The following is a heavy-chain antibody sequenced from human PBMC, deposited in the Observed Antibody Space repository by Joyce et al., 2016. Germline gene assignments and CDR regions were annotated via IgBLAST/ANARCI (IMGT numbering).Heavy chain of an antibody. J-gene: IGHJ3*01. D-gene: IGHD4-17*01. CDR3: AAPVTADGFDV. CDR2: ISHDSSNE. V-gene: IGHV3-30*03. Sequence: QMQLVESGGGVVQPGTSLRLSCAASGFTFGIFSMHWVRQAPGKGMEGVAVISHDSSNEYYGDSVKGRFTISRDNSMNTFYLQMNSVRPEDTAVYYCAAPVTADGFDVWGQGTMVTVSS. CDR1: GFTFGIFS.